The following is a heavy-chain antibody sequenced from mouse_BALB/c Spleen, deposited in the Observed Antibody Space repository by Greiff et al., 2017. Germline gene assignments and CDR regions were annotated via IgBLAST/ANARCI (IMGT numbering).Heavy chain of an antibody. J-gene: IGHJ4*01. CDR1: GFTFSDFY. CDR2: SRNKANDYTT. V-gene: IGHV7-1*02. Sequence: EVKLVESGGGLVQPGGSLRLSCATSGFTFSDFYMEWVRQPPGKRLEWIAASRNKANDYTTEYSASVKGRFIVSRDTSQSILYLQMNALRAEDTAIYDGARGGRGRAMDYWGQGTSVTVSS. CDR3: ARGGRGRAMDY.